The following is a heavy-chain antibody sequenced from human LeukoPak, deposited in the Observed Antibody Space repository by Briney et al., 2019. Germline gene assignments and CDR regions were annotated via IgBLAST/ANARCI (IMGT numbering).Heavy chain of an antibody. V-gene: IGHV1-8*03. Sequence: ASVKVSCKASGYTFTSYDINWVRQAPGQGLEWMGWMNPDSGDTGYAQKFQGRVTITRNTSIRTAYMELTSLRSDDTAVCYCASPLRYSSGLDLWGRGTLVTVSS. CDR2: MNPDSGDT. CDR3: ASPLRYSSGLDL. D-gene: IGHD3-9*01. J-gene: IGHJ2*01. CDR1: GYTFTSYD.